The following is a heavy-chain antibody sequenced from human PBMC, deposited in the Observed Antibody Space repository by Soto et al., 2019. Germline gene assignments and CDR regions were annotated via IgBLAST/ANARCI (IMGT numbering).Heavy chain of an antibody. CDR3: AREYRYCISTSCPIDY. D-gene: IGHD2-2*01. J-gene: IGHJ4*02. Sequence: QVQLVQSGAEVKKPGSSVKVSCKASGGTFSSYAISWVRQAPGQGLAWMGGIIPIFGTANYAQKFQGRVTITADESTSTAYMELSSLRSEDTAVYYCAREYRYCISTSCPIDYWGQGTLVTVSS. CDR1: GGTFSSYA. V-gene: IGHV1-69*12. CDR2: IIPIFGTA.